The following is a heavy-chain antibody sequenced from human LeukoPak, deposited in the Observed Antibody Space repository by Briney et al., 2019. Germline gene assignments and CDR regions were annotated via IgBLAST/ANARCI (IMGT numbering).Heavy chain of an antibody. CDR3: WAYYYYYMTV. V-gene: IGHV3-64*01. Sequence: GGSLRLSCAASGFTFSSYAMHWVRQAPGKGLEYVSALSSNGGSTYYANSVKGRFTISRGNSKNTLYLQMGSLRAEDMAVYYCWAYYYYYMTVWGKGTTVTVSS. J-gene: IGHJ6*03. CDR1: GFTFSSYA. CDR2: LSSNGGST.